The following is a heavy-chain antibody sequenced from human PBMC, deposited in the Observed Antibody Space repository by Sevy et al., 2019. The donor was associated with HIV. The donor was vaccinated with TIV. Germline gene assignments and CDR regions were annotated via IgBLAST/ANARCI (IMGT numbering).Heavy chain of an antibody. CDR3: ARFHDY. CDR2: ISSTGNTI. J-gene: IGHJ4*02. Sequence: GGSLRLSCATSGFTFNIYSMNWVRQAPGKGLEWVSSISSTGNTICYADSVRGRFTVSRDNAENSLYLQMDSLRAEDMAVYYCARFHDYWGQGTLVTVSS. V-gene: IGHV3-21*01. CDR1: GFTFNIYS.